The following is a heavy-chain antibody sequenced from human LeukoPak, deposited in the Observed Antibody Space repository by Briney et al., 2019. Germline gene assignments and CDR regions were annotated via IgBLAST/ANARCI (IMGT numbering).Heavy chain of an antibody. V-gene: IGHV3-48*01. CDR1: GFDFNIYS. CDR3: ASPLGGSGSYSGY. J-gene: IGHJ4*02. D-gene: IGHD3-10*01. Sequence: GGSLRLSCAASGFDFNIYSMNWVRQAPGKGPEWISYMTGNSKTISYADSVKGRFTISRDNAENSLFLQMNSLRAEDTAVYYCASPLGGSGSYSGYWGQGTLVTVSS. CDR2: MTGNSKTI.